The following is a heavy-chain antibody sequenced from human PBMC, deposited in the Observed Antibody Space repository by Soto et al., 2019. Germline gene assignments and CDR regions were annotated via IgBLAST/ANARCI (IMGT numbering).Heavy chain of an antibody. J-gene: IGHJ6*02. D-gene: IGHD2-8*01. V-gene: IGHV3-48*02. CDR3: ARDDGYCINGVCYTPPGMAV. Sequence: GGSLRLSCAASGFTFSSYSMNWVRQAPGKGLEWVSYISSSSSTIYYADSVKGRFTISRDNAKNSLYLQMNSLRDEDTAVYYCARDDGYCINGVCYTPPGMAVWGQGTTVTVSS. CDR1: GFTFSSYS. CDR2: ISSSSSTI.